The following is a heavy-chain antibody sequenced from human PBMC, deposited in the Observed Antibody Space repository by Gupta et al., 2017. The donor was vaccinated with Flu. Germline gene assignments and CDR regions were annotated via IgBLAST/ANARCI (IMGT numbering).Heavy chain of an antibody. V-gene: IGHV4-61*02. Sequence: QVQLQESGPGLVKPSQTLSLTCTVSGGSISSGSYYWSWIRQPAGKGLEWIGRIYTSGSTNYNPSLKSRVTISVDTSKNQFSLKLSSVTAADTAVYYCARTVISFTWFDPWGQGTLVTVSS. D-gene: IGHD3-22*01. CDR1: GGSISSGSYY. J-gene: IGHJ5*02. CDR2: IYTSGST. CDR3: ARTVISFTWFDP.